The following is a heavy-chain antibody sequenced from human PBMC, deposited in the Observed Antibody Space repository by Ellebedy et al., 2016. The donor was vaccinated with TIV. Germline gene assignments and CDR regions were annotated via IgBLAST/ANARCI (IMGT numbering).Heavy chain of an antibody. J-gene: IGHJ4*02. V-gene: IGHV3-23*01. D-gene: IGHD3-22*01. Sequence: GGSLRLSCAASGFTFGSFAMHWVRQAPGKGLEWLSVLSGGGGNTYSADSVKGRFTITRDNFKNTLFLQMNRLRAEDTAVYYCAKGSSSGFNYDRVGFQYWGQGTLVTVSS. CDR1: GFTFGSFA. CDR3: AKGSSSGFNYDRVGFQY. CDR2: LSGGGGNT.